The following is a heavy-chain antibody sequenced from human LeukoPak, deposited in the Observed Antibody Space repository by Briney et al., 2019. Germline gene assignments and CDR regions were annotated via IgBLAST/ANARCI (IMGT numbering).Heavy chain of an antibody. CDR3: ARDGQDSSGTYAFDI. V-gene: IGHV1-69*06. CDR1: GGTFSSYA. Sequence: GASVKVSCKASGGTFSSYAISWVRQAPGQGLEWMGGIIPIFGTANYAQKFQGRVTITADKSTSTAYMELSSLRSEDTAVYYCARDGQDSSGTYAFDIWGQGTMVTVSS. J-gene: IGHJ3*02. CDR2: IIPIFGTA. D-gene: IGHD3-22*01.